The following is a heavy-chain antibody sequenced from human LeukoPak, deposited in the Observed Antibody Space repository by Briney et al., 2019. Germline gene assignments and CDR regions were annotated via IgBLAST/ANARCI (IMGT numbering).Heavy chain of an antibody. CDR1: GFSFSTFE. J-gene: IGHJ4*02. V-gene: IGHV3-48*03. Sequence: GGSLRLTCAASGFSFSTFEMTWVRQAPGKGLEWISFISNSGGAIYYADSVKGRFTISRDNAKNALFLQMNSLRAEDTAVYYCSRRPGWELLNWGQGTLVTVSS. D-gene: IGHD1-26*01. CDR3: SRRPGWELLN. CDR2: ISNSGGAI.